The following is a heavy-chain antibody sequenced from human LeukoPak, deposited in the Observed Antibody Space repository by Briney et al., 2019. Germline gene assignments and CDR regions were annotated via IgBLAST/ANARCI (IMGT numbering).Heavy chain of an antibody. D-gene: IGHD1-26*01. Sequence: PGGSLRLSCGASGFTFSSYGMHWVRQAPGKGLEGVAVICYEGTNKYYADSVKGRFSISRDNSKNTLYLQMSSLRAEDTAVYYCARQGGLGSYATGSWFDPWGQGTLVTVSS. CDR3: ARQGGLGSYATGSWFDP. V-gene: IGHV3-33*01. J-gene: IGHJ5*02. CDR1: GFTFSSYG. CDR2: ICYEGTNK.